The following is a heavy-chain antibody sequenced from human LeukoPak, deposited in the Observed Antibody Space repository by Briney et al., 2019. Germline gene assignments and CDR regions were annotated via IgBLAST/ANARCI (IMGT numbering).Heavy chain of an antibody. D-gene: IGHD2-21*01. Sequence: GASVKVSCKASGYTFTSYDINWVRQATGQGLEWMGWMNPNSGNTGYAQKFQGRVTITRNTSISTAYMELSSLRSEDTAVYYCASSRTNYCGGDCPCDAFDIWGQGTMVTVSS. CDR2: MNPNSGNT. CDR1: GYTFTSYD. J-gene: IGHJ3*02. CDR3: ASSRTNYCGGDCPCDAFDI. V-gene: IGHV1-8*03.